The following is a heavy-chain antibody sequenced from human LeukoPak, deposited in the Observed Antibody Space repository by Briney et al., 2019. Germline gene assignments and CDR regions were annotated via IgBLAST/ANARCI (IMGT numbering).Heavy chain of an antibody. Sequence: PGGSLRLSCAASGFTFSSYWMHWVRQAPGKGLVWVSRINSDGSSTSYADSVKGRFTISRDNAKNTLYLQMNSLRAEDTAVYYCAREDSSGYYFGVYNWFDPWGQGTLVTVSS. CDR3: AREDSSGYYFGVYNWFDP. V-gene: IGHV3-74*01. J-gene: IGHJ5*02. D-gene: IGHD3-22*01. CDR2: INSDGSST. CDR1: GFTFSSYW.